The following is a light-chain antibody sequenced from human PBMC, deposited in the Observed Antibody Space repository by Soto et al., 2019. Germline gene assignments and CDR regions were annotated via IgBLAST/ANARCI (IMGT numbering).Light chain of an antibody. CDR3: QQFYSYPLT. J-gene: IGKJ4*01. Sequence: DIQMTQSPSTLSASVGDRVTITCRASQYISRWLAWYQQKPGEAPKLLMYDASTLVSGVPSRFRGTGSGAELTLTISSLQPGDFATYYCQQFYSYPLTFGGGTKVEI. CDR2: DAS. V-gene: IGKV1-5*01. CDR1: QYISRW.